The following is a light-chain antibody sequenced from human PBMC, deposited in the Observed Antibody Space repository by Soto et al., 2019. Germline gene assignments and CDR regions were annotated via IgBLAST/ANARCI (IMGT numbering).Light chain of an antibody. CDR1: QSVSSN. CDR3: HQRMSWPRT. Sequence: ETLLTQSPSTVALSPGDRATLPCRASQSVSSNKLAWYQHKPGQAPRLLMYDTSNRATGIPARFSGSGSGTDFTLTINSLEPEDFEVYYCHQRMSWPRTFGQGTKVDIK. J-gene: IGKJ1*01. CDR2: DTS. V-gene: IGKV3-11*01.